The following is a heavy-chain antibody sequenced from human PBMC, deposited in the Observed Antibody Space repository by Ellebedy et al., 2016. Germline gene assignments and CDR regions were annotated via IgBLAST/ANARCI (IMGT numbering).Heavy chain of an antibody. CDR1: GGSISSYY. CDR3: ARESGGGVIVKGWFDP. J-gene: IGHJ5*02. CDR2: IYTSGST. V-gene: IGHV4-4*07. Sequence: SETLSLXXAVSGGSISSYYWSWIRQPAGKGLEWIGRIYTSGSTNYNPSLKSRVTMSVDTSKNQFSLKLSSVTAADTAVYYCARESGGGVIVKGWFDPWGQGTLVTVSS. D-gene: IGHD3-16*02.